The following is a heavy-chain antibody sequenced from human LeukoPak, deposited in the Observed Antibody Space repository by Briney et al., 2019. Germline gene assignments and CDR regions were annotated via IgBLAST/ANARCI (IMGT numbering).Heavy chain of an antibody. CDR3: ASGWGDDSGAYFDY. D-gene: IGHD3-22*01. CDR1: RYTYTGYH. Sequence: ASVKGSCNSARYTYTGYHIHWIRQAPGQGLEWMGWISGNSGGTNYAQKFQGRVTMTRDTSISTAYMELSRLRSDDTAVYYCASGWGDDSGAYFDYWGQGTLVTVSS. CDR2: ISGNSGGT. V-gene: IGHV1-2*02. J-gene: IGHJ4*02.